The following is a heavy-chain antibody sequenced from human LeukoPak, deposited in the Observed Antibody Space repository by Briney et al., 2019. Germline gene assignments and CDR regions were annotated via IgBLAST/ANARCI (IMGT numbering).Heavy chain of an antibody. CDR1: GCTFTSYG. CDR2: IIPIFGTA. CDR3: VRGDRYFDWFGFR. D-gene: IGHD3-9*01. Sequence: SVKVSCKASGCTFTSYGISWVRQAPGQGLEWMGGIIPIFGTANYAQKFQGRVTITADESTSTAYMELSSLRSEDTAVYYCVRGDRYFDWFGFRWGQGTLVTVSS. J-gene: IGHJ4*02. V-gene: IGHV1-69*13.